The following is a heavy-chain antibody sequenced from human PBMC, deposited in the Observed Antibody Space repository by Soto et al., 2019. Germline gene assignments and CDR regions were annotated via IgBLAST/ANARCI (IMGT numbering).Heavy chain of an antibody. D-gene: IGHD6-6*01. CDR3: ARCGDIDKYSSSIYYRMDV. CDR2: IGPIFATA. CDR1: GGTFSSCA. Sequence: SSVKVSSKASGGTFSSCAIIWLRQAPGQGLEWLGGIGPIFATANYAQNFPGRGTITADESTSTAYMELSSRRSEATAVYSCARCGDIDKYSSSIYYRMDVWGQGTKVTVSS. J-gene: IGHJ6*02. V-gene: IGHV1-69*13.